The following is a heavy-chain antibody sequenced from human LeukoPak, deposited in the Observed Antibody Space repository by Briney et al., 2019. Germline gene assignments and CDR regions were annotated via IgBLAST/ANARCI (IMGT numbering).Heavy chain of an antibody. CDR3: AREGDIVVVPAAYAGTFDY. CDR1: GNTFTSYG. Sequence: ASVKVSCKASGNTFTSYGISWVRQAPGQGLEWMGWISAYNGNTNYAQKLQGRVTMTTDTSTSTAYMELRSLRSDDTAVYYCAREGDIVVVPAAYAGTFDYWGQGTLVTVSS. CDR2: ISAYNGNT. D-gene: IGHD2-2*01. V-gene: IGHV1-18*01. J-gene: IGHJ4*02.